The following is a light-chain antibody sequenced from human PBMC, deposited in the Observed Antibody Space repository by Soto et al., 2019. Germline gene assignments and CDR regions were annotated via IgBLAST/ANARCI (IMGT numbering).Light chain of an antibody. V-gene: IGKV1-9*01. CDR2: IAS. CDR1: QGISNY. J-gene: IGKJ1*01. Sequence: IHSAHSPPSVSSSIVYRVTITCRASQGISNYLAWYQQQPGKAPKLLIYIASTLQGGVPSRFSGSGSGTEFTLTISSLQPDDFATYYCQHYNSYSEAFGQGTKVDIK. CDR3: QHYNSYSEA.